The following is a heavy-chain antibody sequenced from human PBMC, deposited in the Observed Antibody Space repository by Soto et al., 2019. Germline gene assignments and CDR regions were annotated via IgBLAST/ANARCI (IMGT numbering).Heavy chain of an antibody. CDR2: IIPIFGTA. J-gene: IGHJ5*02. CDR1: GGTFSSYA. Sequence: KVSFKAAGGTFSSYAISWVRQAPGQGLEWMGGIIPIFGTANYAQKFQGRVTITADESTSTAYMELSSLRSEDTAVYYCARGSIFGVVITPGWFDPWGQGTLVTVSS. V-gene: IGHV1-69*01. D-gene: IGHD3-3*01. CDR3: ARGSIFGVVITPGWFDP.